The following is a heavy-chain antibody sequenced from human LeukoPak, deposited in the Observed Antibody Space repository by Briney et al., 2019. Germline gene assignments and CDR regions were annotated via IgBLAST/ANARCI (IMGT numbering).Heavy chain of an antibody. J-gene: IGHJ4*02. D-gene: IGHD1-26*01. Sequence: GASVKVSCKASGYTFTGYHMHWVRQAPGQGLEWMGWINPNSGGTNYAQKFQGRVTMTRDTSISTAYMELRSLRSDDTAVYYCARDQGGGSYYEDYWGQGTLVTVSS. CDR3: ARDQGGGSYYEDY. CDR2: INPNSGGT. V-gene: IGHV1-2*02. CDR1: GYTFTGYH.